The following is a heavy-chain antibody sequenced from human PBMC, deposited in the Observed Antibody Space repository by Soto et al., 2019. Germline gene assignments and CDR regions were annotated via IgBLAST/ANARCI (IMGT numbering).Heavy chain of an antibody. D-gene: IGHD4-17*01. CDR3: ARDTRGDSNWFDP. Sequence: QVQLVQSGAEVKKPGASVKISCKATGYTFTSYYMHWVRQAPGQGLEWMGILHPSSGSTSYAQKFQGRVTMTRDTSTSTGYMELSSLRTDDTAVYDCARDTRGDSNWFDPWGQGTLVTVSS. J-gene: IGHJ5*02. V-gene: IGHV1-46*03. CDR2: LHPSSGST. CDR1: GYTFTSYY.